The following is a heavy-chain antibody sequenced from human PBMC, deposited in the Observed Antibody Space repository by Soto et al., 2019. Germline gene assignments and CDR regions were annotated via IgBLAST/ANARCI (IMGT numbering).Heavy chain of an antibody. Sequence: LRLSWVASGFTFSKHALAWVRQAPGKGLEWVSAISGSGASTYDSDSVKGRFVISRDNSNNTPYLQMNSLKAEDTAVYYCAKTTGVITVISAFDHWGQGTPVTVSS. CDR1: GFTFSKHA. V-gene: IGHV3-23*01. J-gene: IGHJ4*02. D-gene: IGHD7-27*01. CDR3: AKTTGVITVISAFDH. CDR2: ISGSGAST.